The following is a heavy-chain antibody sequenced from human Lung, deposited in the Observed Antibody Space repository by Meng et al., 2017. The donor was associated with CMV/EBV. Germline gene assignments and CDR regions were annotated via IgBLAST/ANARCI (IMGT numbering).Heavy chain of an antibody. V-gene: IGHV3-30*04. Sequence: GGSXRLXCAASGFTFSSYAMHWVRQAPGKGLEGVAVISYDGSNKYYADSVKGRFTISRDNSKNTLYLQMNSLRAEDTAVYYCATTMVRGLGAFDIWAQGTXVTVSS. CDR1: GFTFSSYA. CDR3: ATTMVRGLGAFDI. CDR2: ISYDGSNK. J-gene: IGHJ3*02. D-gene: IGHD3-10*01.